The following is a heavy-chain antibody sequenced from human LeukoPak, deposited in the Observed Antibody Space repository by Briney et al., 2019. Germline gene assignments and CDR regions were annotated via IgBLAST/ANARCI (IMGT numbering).Heavy chain of an antibody. CDR3: AKDIGYYGSGLFDY. J-gene: IGHJ4*02. Sequence: GGSLRLSCAASGFTFDDYAMHWVRQAPGKGLEWVSGISWNSGSIGYADSVKGRFTISRDNAKNSLYLQMNSLRGEDMALYYCAKDIGYYGSGLFDYWGRGTLVTVSS. CDR1: GFTFDDYA. CDR2: ISWNSGSI. V-gene: IGHV3-9*03. D-gene: IGHD3-10*01.